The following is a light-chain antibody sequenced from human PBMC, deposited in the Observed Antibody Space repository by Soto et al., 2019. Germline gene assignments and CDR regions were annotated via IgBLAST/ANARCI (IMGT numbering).Light chain of an antibody. Sequence: EIVMTQSPATLSVSPGERATLSVRASQSVSINLAWYQQKPGQAPRLLIYGASSRATGIPARFSGSGSGTEFTLTISSLQSEDSAVYFCQQYNNWPRTFGQGTKVDIK. V-gene: IGKV3-15*01. CDR3: QQYNNWPRT. CDR2: GAS. CDR1: QSVSIN. J-gene: IGKJ1*01.